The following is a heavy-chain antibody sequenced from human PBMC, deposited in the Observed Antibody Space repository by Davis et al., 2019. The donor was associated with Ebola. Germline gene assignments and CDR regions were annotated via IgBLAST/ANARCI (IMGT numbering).Heavy chain of an antibody. J-gene: IGHJ4*02. CDR3: ARPLDLVGATYFDF. V-gene: IGHV4-38-2*02. Sequence: SETLSLTCTVSGFSISSGYYWGWIRQPPGQGLEWLGIIYHSGTTYYNPSLKSRVTISVDTSTNQFSLKLSSVTAADTAVYYCARPLDLVGATYFDFWGPGTLVTVSS. D-gene: IGHD1-26*01. CDR1: GFSISSGYY. CDR2: IYHSGTT.